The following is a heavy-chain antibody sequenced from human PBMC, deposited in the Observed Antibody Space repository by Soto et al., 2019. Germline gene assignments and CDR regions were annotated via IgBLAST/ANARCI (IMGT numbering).Heavy chain of an antibody. J-gene: IGHJ6*02. CDR1: GFSFSGYA. D-gene: IGHD6-13*01. V-gene: IGHV3-23*01. Sequence: PGVCLRLSGVASGFSFSGYAKSWVRQAPGNGLEWVSAISGSGGSTYNADSVKGRFTISRDNSKNTLYLQMNNLRAEDTAVYYCAKDFVVAAVGYYYYGMDVWGQETTVTVSS. CDR3: AKDFVVAAVGYYYYGMDV. CDR2: ISGSGGST.